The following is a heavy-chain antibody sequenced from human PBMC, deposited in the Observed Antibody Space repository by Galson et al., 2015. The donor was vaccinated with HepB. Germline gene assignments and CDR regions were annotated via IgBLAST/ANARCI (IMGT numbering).Heavy chain of an antibody. D-gene: IGHD2-15*01. CDR3: ARGYCRGGSCYSYDWYFDL. Sequence: SLRLSCAASGFTLSWHAMHWVRQAPGKGLEWVAVISYDGSSEHYTDSVKGRFTISRDNSKNTLSLQMNSLKPEDTAVYYCARGYCRGGSCYSYDWYFDLWGRGTLVTVSS. CDR2: ISYDGSSE. V-gene: IGHV3-30*04. J-gene: IGHJ2*01. CDR1: GFTLSWHA.